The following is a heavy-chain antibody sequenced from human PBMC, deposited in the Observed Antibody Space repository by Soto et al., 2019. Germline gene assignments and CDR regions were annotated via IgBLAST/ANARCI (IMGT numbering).Heavy chain of an antibody. J-gene: IGHJ4*02. D-gene: IGHD3-10*01. CDR2: IKQDGSEI. V-gene: IGHV3-7*04. CDR1: GFTFSSHW. Sequence: GGSLRLSCVASGFTFSSHWMNWVRQVPGKGLEWVANIKQDGSEINYVDSVKGRFTISRDNAKNPLYLQMNSLRVEDTAVYHCVRSSGWTGDYWGQGILVTVSS. CDR3: VRSSGWTGDY.